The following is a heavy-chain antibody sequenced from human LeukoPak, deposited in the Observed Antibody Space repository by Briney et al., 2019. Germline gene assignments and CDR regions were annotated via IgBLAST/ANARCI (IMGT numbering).Heavy chain of an antibody. CDR2: ISDGSSTI. D-gene: IGHD4-23*01. CDR1: EFTFSNYN. CDR3: ARETVGLDY. Sequence: PGGSLRLSCADSEFTFSNYNLNWVRQAPGKGLEWVSYISDGSSTIYYADSVRGRFTISRDNAKNSLYLQINSLRDEDTAVYYCARETVGLDYWGQGTLVTVSS. J-gene: IGHJ4*02. V-gene: IGHV3-48*02.